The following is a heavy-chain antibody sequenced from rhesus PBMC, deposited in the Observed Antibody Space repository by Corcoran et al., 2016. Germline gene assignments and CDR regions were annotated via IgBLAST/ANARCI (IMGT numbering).Heavy chain of an antibody. V-gene: IGHV4-73*01. CDR1: GGSISGHY. D-gene: IGHD2-21*01. Sequence: QVKLQQWGEGQVKLSETLSLTCAVSGGSISGHYCSWIRTPTGKGLDWVGTIDGNSASRNYNPTLKIRVTISTDTATRHFSLNLKSRTAADTAVYYCAREVVANYSSWDVWGRGNLVTVSS. CDR2: IDGNSASR. J-gene: IGHJ5-2*02. CDR3: AREVVANYSSWDV.